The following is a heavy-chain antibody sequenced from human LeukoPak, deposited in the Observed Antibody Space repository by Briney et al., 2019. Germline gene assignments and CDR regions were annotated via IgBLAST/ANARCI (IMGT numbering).Heavy chain of an antibody. Sequence: SETLSLTCTVSGGSISSYYWSWIRQPPGKGLEWIGYIYYSGSTNYNPSLKSRATISVDTSKNQFSLKLSSVTAADTAVYYCARDLEAYWYFDLWGRGTLVTVSS. J-gene: IGHJ2*01. CDR3: ARDLEAYWYFDL. V-gene: IGHV4-59*01. CDR1: GGSISSYY. CDR2: IYYSGST.